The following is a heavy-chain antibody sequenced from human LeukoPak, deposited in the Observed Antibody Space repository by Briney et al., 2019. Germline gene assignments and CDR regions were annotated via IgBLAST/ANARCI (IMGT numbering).Heavy chain of an antibody. CDR2: ISGSGGST. Sequence: GGSLRLSCAASGFTFSSYAMSWVRQAPGKGLEWVSAISGSGGSTYYADSVKGRFIISRDNSKNTLYLQMNSLRAEDTAVYYCAKGVRYYDFWSGYYFYYWGQGTLVTVSS. CDR1: GFTFSSYA. CDR3: AKGVRYYDFWSGYYFYY. D-gene: IGHD3-3*01. J-gene: IGHJ4*02. V-gene: IGHV3-23*01.